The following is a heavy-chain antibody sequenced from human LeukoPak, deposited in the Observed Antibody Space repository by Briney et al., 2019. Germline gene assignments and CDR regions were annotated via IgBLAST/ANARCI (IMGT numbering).Heavy chain of an antibody. J-gene: IGHJ4*02. CDR1: GDSINSLDL. Sequence: GTLSFTCTVSGDSINSLDLWSWVRQPPGKGLEWIGEMYLSGTTHSNPSVKSRVTISIDKSKNQFFLNLSSVTAADTAVYYCAGLVGRYSSGLYYYYFDYWGQGTLVTVCS. V-gene: IGHV4-4*02. D-gene: IGHD3-22*01. CDR2: MYLSGTT. CDR3: AGLVGRYSSGLYYYYFDY.